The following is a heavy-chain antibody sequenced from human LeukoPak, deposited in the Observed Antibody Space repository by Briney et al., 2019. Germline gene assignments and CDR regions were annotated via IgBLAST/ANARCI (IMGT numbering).Heavy chain of an antibody. J-gene: IGHJ4*02. CDR2: IYHSGST. D-gene: IGHD3-22*01. Sequence: SETLSLTCAVSGYSISSGDYGGWIRQSPGKGLEWIGSIYHSGSTYYNPSLKSRVTISVDTSKNQFSLKLSSVTAAHTAVYYCAIHRYYYDSSGYAFDQWGQGTLVTVSS. CDR1: GYSISSGDY. CDR3: AIHRYYYDSSGYAFDQ. V-gene: IGHV4-38-2*01.